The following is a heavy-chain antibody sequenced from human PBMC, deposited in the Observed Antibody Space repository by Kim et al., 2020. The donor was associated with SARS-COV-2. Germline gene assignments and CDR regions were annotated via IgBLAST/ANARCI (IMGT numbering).Heavy chain of an antibody. CDR1: GFTFSSYW. Sequence: GGSLRLSCAASGFTFSSYWMSWVRQAPGKGLEWVANIKQDGSEKYYVDSVKGRFTISRDNAKNSLYLQMNSLRAEDTAVYYCARDGLGYSYVWYYYYYMDVWGKGTTVTVSS. CDR2: IKQDGSEK. CDR3: ARDGLGYSYVWYYYYYMDV. V-gene: IGHV3-7*01. J-gene: IGHJ6*03. D-gene: IGHD5-18*01.